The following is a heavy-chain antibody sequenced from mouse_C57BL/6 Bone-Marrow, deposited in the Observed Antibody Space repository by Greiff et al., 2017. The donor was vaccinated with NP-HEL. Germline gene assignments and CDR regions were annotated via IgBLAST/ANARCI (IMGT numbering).Heavy chain of an antibody. Sequence: QVQLKESGPGILQPSQTLSLTCSFSGFSLSTFGMGVGWIRQPSGKGLEWLAHIWWDDDKYYNPALKSRLTISKDTSINQVFLKIANVDTADTATYYCARMGPDYYGSRGFAYWGQGALVTVSA. D-gene: IGHD1-1*01. CDR2: IWWDDDK. CDR3: ARMGPDYYGSRGFAY. CDR1: GFSLSTFGMG. J-gene: IGHJ3*01. V-gene: IGHV8-8*01.